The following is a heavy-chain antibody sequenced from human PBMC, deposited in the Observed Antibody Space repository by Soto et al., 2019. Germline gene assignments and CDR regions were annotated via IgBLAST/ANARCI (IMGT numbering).Heavy chain of an antibody. CDR1: GASIRGYY. CDR2: VYSSGSS. D-gene: IGHD4-4*01. J-gene: IGHJ5*02. CDR3: ARVDRDYSKVMDP. Sequence: PSETLSLTCTVSGASIRGYYWSWIRHPAGKALEWLGRVYSSGSSNYNPSLKSRVIMSVDTSKNTFSLNLTSVTAADTAVYYCARVDRDYSKVMDPWGRGILVTVPS. V-gene: IGHV4-4*07.